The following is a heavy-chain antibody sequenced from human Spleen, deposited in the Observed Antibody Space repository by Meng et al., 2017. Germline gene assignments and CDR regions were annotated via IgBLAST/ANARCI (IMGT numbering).Heavy chain of an antibody. CDR2: IIHILGAA. CDR3: ARGMLRGAQYYYYGMNV. V-gene: IGHV1-69*08. J-gene: IGHJ6*02. Sequence: SVKVSCKASGGTFSGYSFTWVRQAPGQGLEWLGRIIHILGAANYAQKLQGRVTITADKSTGTAYMELSSLRSEDTAVYFCARGMLRGAQYYYYGMNVWAQGPS. D-gene: IGHD3-10*01. CDR1: GGTFSGYS.